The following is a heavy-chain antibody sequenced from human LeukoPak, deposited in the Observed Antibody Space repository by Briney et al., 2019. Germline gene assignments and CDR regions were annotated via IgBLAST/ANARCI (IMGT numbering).Heavy chain of an antibody. Sequence: SETLSLTCTVSGGSISSGDYYWSWIRQHPGKGLEWIGYIYYSGSTYYNPSLKSRVTISVDTSKNQFSLKLSSVTAADTAVYYCARVIRWGGGDWFDPWGQGTLVTVSS. V-gene: IGHV4-31*03. CDR3: ARVIRWGGGDWFDP. J-gene: IGHJ5*02. CDR1: GGSISSGDYY. D-gene: IGHD3-16*01. CDR2: IYYSGST.